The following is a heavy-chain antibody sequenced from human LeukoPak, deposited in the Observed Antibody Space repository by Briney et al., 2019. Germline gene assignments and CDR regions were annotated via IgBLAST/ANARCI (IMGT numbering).Heavy chain of an antibody. V-gene: IGHV3-53*01. CDR2: IYSGGST. CDR3: ARDIADRGYNWFDP. CDR1: GFTVSSNY. Sequence: GGSLRLSCAASGFTVSSNYMSWVRQAPGKGLEWVSVIYSGGSTYYADSVKGRFTISRDNSKNKLYLQMNSLRAEDTAVYYCARDIADRGYNWFDPWGKGTLVTVSS. J-gene: IGHJ5*01. D-gene: IGHD1-26*01.